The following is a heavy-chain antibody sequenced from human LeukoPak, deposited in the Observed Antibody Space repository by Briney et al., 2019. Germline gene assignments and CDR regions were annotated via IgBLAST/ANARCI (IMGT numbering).Heavy chain of an antibody. CDR3: ARAIGDFGRYGVDV. Sequence: GGSLRLSCAASGFTFSSYSMNWVRQAPGKGLEWVSYISSSSSTIYYADSVKGRFTISRDNAKNSLYLQMNSLRVEDTAVYYCARAIGDFGRYGVDVWGQGTTITVFS. J-gene: IGHJ6*02. D-gene: IGHD4-17*01. V-gene: IGHV3-48*01. CDR2: ISSSSSTI. CDR1: GFTFSSYS.